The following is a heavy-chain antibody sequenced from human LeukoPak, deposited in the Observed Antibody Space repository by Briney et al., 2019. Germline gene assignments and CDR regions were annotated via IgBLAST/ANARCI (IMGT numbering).Heavy chain of an antibody. J-gene: IGHJ4*02. V-gene: IGHV3-23*01. D-gene: IGHD5-18*01. CDR2: ISGSGGST. Sequence: SWVRQAPGKXXEWVSAISGSGGSTYYADSVKGRFTISRDNSKNTLYLQMNSLRAEDTAVYYCARGYSYGYNYWGQGTLVTVSS. CDR3: ARGYSYGYNY.